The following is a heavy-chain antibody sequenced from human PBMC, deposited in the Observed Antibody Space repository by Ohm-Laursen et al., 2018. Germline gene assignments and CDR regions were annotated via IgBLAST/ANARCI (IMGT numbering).Heavy chain of an antibody. CDR3: ARDHYQYPDY. Sequence: SGTLSLTCIVSGGSISSSSYYWSWIRQPPGKGLEWIGEINHSGSTNYNPSLKSRVTISVDTSKNQFSLKLSSVTAADTAVYYCARDHYQYPDYWGQGTLVTVSS. CDR1: GGSISSSSYY. CDR2: INHSGST. D-gene: IGHD2-2*01. J-gene: IGHJ4*02. V-gene: IGHV4-39*07.